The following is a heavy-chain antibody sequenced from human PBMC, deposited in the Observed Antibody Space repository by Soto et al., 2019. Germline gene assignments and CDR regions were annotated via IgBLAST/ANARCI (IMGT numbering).Heavy chain of an antibody. J-gene: IGHJ4*02. V-gene: IGHV4-34*01. CDR2: INHSGST. CDR3: ARSNRGYSYGRHFDY. CDR1: GGSFSGYY. Sequence: SETLSLTCAVYGGSFSGYYWSWIRQPPGKGLEWIGEINHSGSTNYNPSLKSRVTISVDTSKNQFSLKLSSVTAADTAVYYCARSNRGYSYGRHFDYWGQGTLVTVSS. D-gene: IGHD5-18*01.